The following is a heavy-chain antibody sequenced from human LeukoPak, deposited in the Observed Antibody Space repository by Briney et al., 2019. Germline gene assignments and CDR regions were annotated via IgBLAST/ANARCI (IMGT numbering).Heavy chain of an antibody. CDR3: ARGKRGDTAAYYYYYYMDV. Sequence: GGSLRLSCAASGFTFSSYWMSWVRQAPGKGLEWVANIKQDGSEKYYVDSVKGRFTISRDNAKNSLYLQMNSLRAEDTAVYYCARGKRGDTAAYYYYYYMDVWGKGTTVTVSS. J-gene: IGHJ6*03. D-gene: IGHD5-18*01. CDR2: IKQDGSEK. CDR1: GFTFSSYW. V-gene: IGHV3-7*01.